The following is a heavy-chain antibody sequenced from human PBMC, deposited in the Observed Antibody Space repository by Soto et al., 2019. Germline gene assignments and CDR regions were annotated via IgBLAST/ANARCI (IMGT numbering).Heavy chain of an antibody. V-gene: IGHV3-23*01. D-gene: IGHD3-22*01. Sequence: GGSLRLSCAASGFPFSRYAMSWGRQAPGKGLEWVSAISGSGGSTYYADSVKGRFTISRDNSKNTLYLQMNSLRAEDTAVYYCAKWDYDSSGYSVFDYWGQGTLVTVSS. CDR2: ISGSGGST. CDR3: AKWDYDSSGYSVFDY. CDR1: GFPFSRYA. J-gene: IGHJ4*02.